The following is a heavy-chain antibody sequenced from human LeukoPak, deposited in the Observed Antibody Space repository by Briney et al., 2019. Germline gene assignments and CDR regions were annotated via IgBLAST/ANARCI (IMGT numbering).Heavy chain of an antibody. CDR2: IYYSGST. J-gene: IGHJ5*02. D-gene: IGHD1/OR15-1a*01. CDR1: GGSINSYY. V-gene: IGHV4-59*01. Sequence: SETLCLTCTVSGGSINSYYWSRIRQPPGKGLEWIGYIYYSGSTNYNPSLKSRVTISVDTSKNQFSLKLNSVTAADTAVYYCARGRNINVSWGQGTLVTVPS. CDR3: ARGRNINVS.